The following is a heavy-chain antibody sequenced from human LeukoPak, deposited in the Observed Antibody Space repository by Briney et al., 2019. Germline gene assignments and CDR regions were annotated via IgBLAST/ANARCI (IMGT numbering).Heavy chain of an antibody. Sequence: SETLSLTCTVSGGSISSYYWSWIRQPAGKGLEWIGRIYTSGSTNYNPSLKSRVTMSVDTSKNQFSLKLTSVTAADTAVYYCARGRGYSYGMNYYYYMDVWGKGTTVTISS. CDR1: GGSISSYY. D-gene: IGHD5-18*01. CDR3: ARGRGYSYGMNYYYYMDV. J-gene: IGHJ6*03. V-gene: IGHV4-4*07. CDR2: IYTSGST.